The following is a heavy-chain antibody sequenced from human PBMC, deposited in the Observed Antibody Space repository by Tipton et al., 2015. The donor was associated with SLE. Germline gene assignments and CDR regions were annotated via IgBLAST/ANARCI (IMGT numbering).Heavy chain of an antibody. Sequence: SLRLSCAASGFTFSSYWMHWVRQAPGKGLVWVSRINSDGSSTSYADSVKGRFTISRGNAKNTLYLQMNSLRAEDTAVYYCARGGYSSPSLLDYWGQGTLVTVSS. J-gene: IGHJ4*02. CDR2: INSDGSST. CDR1: GFTFSSYW. V-gene: IGHV3-74*01. D-gene: IGHD6-13*01. CDR3: ARGGYSSPSLLDY.